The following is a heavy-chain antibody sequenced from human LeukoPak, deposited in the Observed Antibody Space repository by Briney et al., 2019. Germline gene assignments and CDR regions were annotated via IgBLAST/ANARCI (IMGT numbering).Heavy chain of an antibody. CDR1: GFTFNNYA. D-gene: IGHD3-3*01. V-gene: IGHV3-23*01. J-gene: IGHJ4*02. Sequence: GGSPRLSCAASGFTFNNYAMGWVRQAPGKGLEWVSVISGSSAGIKYADSVKGRFTISRDNSKDTLYLQMNSLRAEDTAVYYCAKDQQYDFWSGYFDYWGQGTLVTVSS. CDR2: ISGSSAGI. CDR3: AKDQQYDFWSGYFDY.